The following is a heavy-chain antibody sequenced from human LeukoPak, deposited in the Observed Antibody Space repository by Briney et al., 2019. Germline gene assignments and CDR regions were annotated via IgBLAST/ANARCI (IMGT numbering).Heavy chain of an antibody. D-gene: IGHD2-2*01. J-gene: IGHJ6*02. V-gene: IGHV3-30*18. CDR1: GFTFSSYG. CDR3: AKASSRAYYGMDV. Sequence: PGGSLRLSCAASGFTFSSYGMHWVRQAPGKGLEWVAVISYDGSDKYYADSVKGRFTISRDNSKNTLYLQMNSLRAEDTAVYYCAKASSRAYYGMDVWGQGTTVTVSS. CDR2: ISYDGSDK.